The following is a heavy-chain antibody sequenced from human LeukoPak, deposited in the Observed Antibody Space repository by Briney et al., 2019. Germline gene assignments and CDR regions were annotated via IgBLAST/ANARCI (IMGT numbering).Heavy chain of an antibody. Sequence: GASVKVSCKASGYTFTGYYMHWVRQAPGQGLEWMGRINPNSGGTSYAQKFQGRVTMTRDTSISTAYMELSRLRSDDTAVYYCARRGFGDQGRPKAFDIWGQGTMVTVSS. CDR1: GYTFTGYY. CDR3: ARRGFGDQGRPKAFDI. CDR2: INPNSGGT. V-gene: IGHV1-2*06. D-gene: IGHD3-10*01. J-gene: IGHJ3*02.